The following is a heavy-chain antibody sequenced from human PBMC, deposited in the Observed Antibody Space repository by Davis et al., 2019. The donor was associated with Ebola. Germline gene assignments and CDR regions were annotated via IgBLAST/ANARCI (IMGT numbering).Heavy chain of an antibody. Sequence: GESLKISCAASGFTFSSYWMSWVRQAPGKGLEWVANIKQDGSEKYYVDSVKGRFTISRDNAKNTLYLQMNSLRAEDTAVYYCTTSTGEIDYWGQGTLVTVSS. V-gene: IGHV3-7*03. D-gene: IGHD1-1*01. CDR3: TTSTGEIDY. CDR2: IKQDGSEK. CDR1: GFTFSSYW. J-gene: IGHJ4*02.